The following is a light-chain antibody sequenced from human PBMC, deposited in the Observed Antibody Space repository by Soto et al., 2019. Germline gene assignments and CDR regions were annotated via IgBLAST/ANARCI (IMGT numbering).Light chain of an antibody. CDR1: QSLGSTY. V-gene: IGKV3-20*01. CDR2: ATS. Sequence: EIVLTQSPGTLSLSPGDRATLSCRDSQSLGSTYLAWFQQRPGQAPRLLIFATSTRASGVPDRFTGSRSGAEFTLSISGLEPEDVAVYYCQQYSGSLPWTFGQGTNVEI. J-gene: IGKJ1*01. CDR3: QQYSGSLPWT.